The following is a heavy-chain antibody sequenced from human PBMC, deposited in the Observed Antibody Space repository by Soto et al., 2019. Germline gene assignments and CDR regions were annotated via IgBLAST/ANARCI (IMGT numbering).Heavy chain of an antibody. CDR2: IKQDGREK. J-gene: IGHJ5*02. CDR1: GFSFSSYW. Sequence: EVQLVGSGGDLVQPGGSLRLSCAASGFSFSSYWMTWVRQAPGKGLEWVANIKQDGREKYYVASVKGRFTISRDNGKNLLYLQMDSLTPDDTAVYYCAGDGVRNGAYNGWLDPWGQGTLVTVSS. V-gene: IGHV3-7*03. D-gene: IGHD3-16*01. CDR3: AGDGVRNGAYNGWLDP.